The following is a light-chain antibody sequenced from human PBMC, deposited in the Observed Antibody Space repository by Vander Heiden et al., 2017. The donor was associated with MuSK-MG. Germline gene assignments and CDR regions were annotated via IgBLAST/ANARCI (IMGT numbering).Light chain of an antibody. CDR1: SSAVGTYNY. V-gene: IGLV2-8*01. CDR3: SSYEGNNNCSV. J-gene: IGLJ3*02. CDR2: CVN. Sequence: QSALTQPPSASGSPGQSVTISCTGTSSAVGTYNYVSWYQQHPGKAPNLMIYCVNKRPSGVPDRFSGAKSGNTASLTVTGLQAEEEADDYCSSYEGNNNCSVFGGGTKLTVL.